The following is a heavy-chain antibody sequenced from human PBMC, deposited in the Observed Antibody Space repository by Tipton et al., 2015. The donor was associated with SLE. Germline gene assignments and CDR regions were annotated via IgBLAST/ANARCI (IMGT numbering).Heavy chain of an antibody. V-gene: IGHV4-39*02. D-gene: IGHD6-13*01. CDR3: ARDRSGAAAAPFDY. CDR2: IYYSGST. CDR1: GGSISSSSYY. J-gene: IGHJ4*02. Sequence: TLSLTCTVSGGSISSSSYYWGWIRQPPGKGLEWIGSIYYSGSTYYNPSLKSRVIVSVDTSKNQFSLKLSSVTAADTAVYYCARDRSGAAAAPFDYWGQGTLVTVSS.